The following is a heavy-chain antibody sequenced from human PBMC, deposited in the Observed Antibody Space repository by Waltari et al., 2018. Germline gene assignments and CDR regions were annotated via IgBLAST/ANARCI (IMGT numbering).Heavy chain of an antibody. CDR1: GFTFSSYG. CDR2: IWYDGSNK. V-gene: IGHV3-33*01. Sequence: QVQLVESGGGVVQPGRSLRLSCAASGFTFSSYGMHWVSQAPGKGLEWVAVIWYDGSNKYYADSVKGRFTISRDNSKNTLYLQMNSLRAEDTAVYYCARGLLTIFGVVYGMDVWGQGTTVTVSS. CDR3: ARGLLTIFGVVYGMDV. D-gene: IGHD3-3*01. J-gene: IGHJ6*02.